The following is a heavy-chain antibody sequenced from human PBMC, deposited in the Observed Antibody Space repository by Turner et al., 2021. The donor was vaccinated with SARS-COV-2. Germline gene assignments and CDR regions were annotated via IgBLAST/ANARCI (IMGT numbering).Heavy chain of an antibody. CDR2: VYSGGST. D-gene: IGHD2-15*01. V-gene: IGHV3-53*04. Sequence: EVQLVESGGGLVQPGGSLRLSCAASGFTVSNNYMSWVRQAPGKGLEWVSVVYSGGSTYYADSVKGRFTISRHNSKNTLYLQMNSLRAEDTAVYHCARDLVAYGMDVWGQGTTVTVSS. J-gene: IGHJ6*02. CDR3: ARDLVAYGMDV. CDR1: GFTVSNNY.